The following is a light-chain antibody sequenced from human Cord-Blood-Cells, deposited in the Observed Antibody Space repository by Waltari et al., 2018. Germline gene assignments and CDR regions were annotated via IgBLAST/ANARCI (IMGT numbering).Light chain of an antibody. CDR2: AAS. Sequence: DIQMTQSPSSLSASVGDRVTITCRASQSISSYLNWYQQKPGKAPKLLIYAASSLQSGVPSMFSGSGSGTDFTLTISSLQPEDFATYYCQQSYSTPQFGQGTKVEIK. J-gene: IGKJ1*01. CDR1: QSISSY. V-gene: IGKV1-39*01. CDR3: QQSYSTPQ.